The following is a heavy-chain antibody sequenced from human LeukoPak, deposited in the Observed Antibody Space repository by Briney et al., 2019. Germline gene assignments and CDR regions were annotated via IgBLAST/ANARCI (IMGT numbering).Heavy chain of an antibody. J-gene: IGHJ4*02. V-gene: IGHV1-2*02. D-gene: IGHD6-19*01. CDR3: AKEGSSGWVPNY. CDR2: INPNNGDT. CDR1: GYTFTDYY. Sequence: ASVKVSCKASGYTFTDYYMHWVRQAPGQGREWMGWINPNNGDTNFAQKFQGRVTMTRDTSISTVYMELSRLRSDDTAVYYCAKEGSSGWVPNYWGQGTLVTVSS.